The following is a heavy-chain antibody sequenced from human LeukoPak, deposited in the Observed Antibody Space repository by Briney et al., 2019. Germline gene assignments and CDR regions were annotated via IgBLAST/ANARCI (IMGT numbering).Heavy chain of an antibody. J-gene: IGHJ4*02. V-gene: IGHV3-21*01. Sequence: GGSLRLXCAASGFTFSSYSMNWVRQAPGKELEWVSSISSSSSYIYYADSVKGRFTISRDNAKNSLYLQMNSLRAEDTAVYYCARFYYYDTRAFDYWGQGTLVTVSS. CDR1: GFTFSSYS. CDR3: ARFYYYDTRAFDY. CDR2: ISSSSSYI. D-gene: IGHD3-22*01.